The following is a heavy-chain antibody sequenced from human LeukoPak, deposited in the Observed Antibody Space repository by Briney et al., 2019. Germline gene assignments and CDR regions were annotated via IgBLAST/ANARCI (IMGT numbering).Heavy chain of an antibody. V-gene: IGHV3-20*01. CDR2: INWNGGST. Sequence: GGSLRLSCAASGFTFDDYGMSWVRQAPGKGLEWVSGINWNGGSTGYADSVKGRFTISRDNAKNSLYLQMNSLGAEDTALYHCARDRRSLYYDSSGQSSGAFDIWGQGTMVTVSS. J-gene: IGHJ3*02. D-gene: IGHD3-22*01. CDR1: GFTFDDYG. CDR3: ARDRRSLYYDSSGQSSGAFDI.